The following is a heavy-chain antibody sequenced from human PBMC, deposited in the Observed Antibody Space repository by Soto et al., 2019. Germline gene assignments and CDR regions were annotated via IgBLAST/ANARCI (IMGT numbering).Heavy chain of an antibody. CDR1: GFMFSAYW. V-gene: IGHV3-7*01. J-gene: IGHJ4*02. CDR2: IHGDGGKI. D-gene: IGHD6-13*01. CDR3: ARDTLAAPSYYFDY. Sequence: GGSLRLSCAASGFMFSAYWMSWVRQAPGKGLEWVANIHGDGGKIYYVNSVKGRFTISRDNAKRSLYLQMNSLRAEDTAVYYCARDTLAAPSYYFDYWGQGTLVTVS.